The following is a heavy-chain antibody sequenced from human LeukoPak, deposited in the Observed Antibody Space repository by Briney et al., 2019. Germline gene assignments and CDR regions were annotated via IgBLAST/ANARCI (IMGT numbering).Heavy chain of an antibody. V-gene: IGHV3-53*01. J-gene: IGHJ2*01. CDR3: AKDASTTLTTGWYFDV. Sequence: PGGSLRLSCTVSGFTVSSNSMSWVRQAPGKGLEWVSFIYSDNTHYSDSVKGRFTISRDNSKNTLYLQMNSLRAEDTAVYYCAKDASTTLTTGWYFDVWGRGTLVTVSS. D-gene: IGHD4-11*01. CDR1: GFTVSSNS. CDR2: IYSDNT.